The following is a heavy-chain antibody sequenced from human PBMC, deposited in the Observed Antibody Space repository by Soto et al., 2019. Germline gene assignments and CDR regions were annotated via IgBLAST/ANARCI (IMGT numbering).Heavy chain of an antibody. D-gene: IGHD7-27*01. Sequence: EVQLLESGGGLVQPGGSLRLSCAASGFTFSTYDMSWVRQAPGKGLEWVSGISGSGGSTYNADSVKGRFTISRDNSKNTLYLRMNNLRAEDTAVYYCAKVVKTGTARYYFDYWGQGTLVTVSS. CDR1: GFTFSTYD. V-gene: IGHV3-23*01. J-gene: IGHJ4*02. CDR2: ISGSGGST. CDR3: AKVVKTGTARYYFDY.